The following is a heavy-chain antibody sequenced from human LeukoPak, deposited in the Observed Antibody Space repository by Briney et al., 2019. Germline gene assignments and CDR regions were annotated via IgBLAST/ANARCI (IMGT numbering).Heavy chain of an antibody. D-gene: IGHD2-2*01. Sequence: PGGSLRLSCVASGFSFTSYGFYWVRQAPGKGPEWVALIWYDGSKKYYADSVKGRFTISRDNSKNTLFLQMNSLRAEDTALYYCARVARGYCSSTSCYQDFDYWGQGTLVTVSS. V-gene: IGHV3-33*01. CDR1: GFSFTSYG. CDR2: IWYDGSKK. J-gene: IGHJ4*02. CDR3: ARVARGYCSSTSCYQDFDY.